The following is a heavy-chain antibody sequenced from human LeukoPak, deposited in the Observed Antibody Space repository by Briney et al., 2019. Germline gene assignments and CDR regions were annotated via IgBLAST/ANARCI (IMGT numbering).Heavy chain of an antibody. J-gene: IGHJ5*02. CDR2: IYYSGST. CDR3: ARDRYYGSGSYGWFDP. CDR1: GGSISSSSYY. V-gene: IGHV4-31*03. Sequence: SETLSLTCTVSGGSISSSSYYWGWIRQPPGKGLEWIGYIYYSGSTYYNPSLKSRVTISVDTSKNQFSLKLSSVTAADTAVYYCARDRYYGSGSYGWFDPWGQGTLVTVSS. D-gene: IGHD3-10*01.